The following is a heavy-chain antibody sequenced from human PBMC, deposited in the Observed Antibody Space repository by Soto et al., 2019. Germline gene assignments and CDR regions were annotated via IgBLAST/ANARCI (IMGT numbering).Heavy chain of an antibody. CDR3: AKDRLADYGDYGGFDY. CDR2: ISHDGSNK. D-gene: IGHD4-17*01. J-gene: IGHJ4*02. CDR1: GFTFSSYG. Sequence: GGSLRLSCAASGFTFSSYGMHWVRQAPGKGLEWVAVISHDGSNKYYADSVKGRFTISRDNSKNTLYLQMNSLRAEDTAVYYCAKDRLADYGDYGGFDYWGQGTLVTVSS. V-gene: IGHV3-30*18.